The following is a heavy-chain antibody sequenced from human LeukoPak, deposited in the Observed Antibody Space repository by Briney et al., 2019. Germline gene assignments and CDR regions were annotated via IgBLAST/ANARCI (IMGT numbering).Heavy chain of an antibody. J-gene: IGHJ5*02. V-gene: IGHV3-74*01. CDR3: ARDELPYYGSGFNWFDP. CDR2: INSDGSST. D-gene: IGHD3-10*01. CDR1: GFTFSSYW. Sequence: GGSLRLSCAASGFTFSSYWMHWVRQAPGKGLVWVSRINSDGSSTSYADSVKGRFTISRDNAKNTLYLQMNSLRAEDTAVYYCARDELPYYGSGFNWFDPWGQGTLVTVSS.